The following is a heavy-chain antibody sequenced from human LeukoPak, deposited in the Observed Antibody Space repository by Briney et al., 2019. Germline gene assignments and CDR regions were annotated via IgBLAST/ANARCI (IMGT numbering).Heavy chain of an antibody. CDR2: IWYDGSNK. D-gene: IGHD3-10*01. V-gene: IGHV3-33*01. Sequence: GGSLRLSCAASGFTFNNYGMHWVRQAPGKGLEWVALIWYDGSNKYYADSVKGRFTISRDNSKDTLFLQMNSLRAEDTAVYYCARIGSGSYYMGDYWGQGTLVTVS. CDR1: GFTFNNYG. CDR3: ARIGSGSYYMGDY. J-gene: IGHJ4*02.